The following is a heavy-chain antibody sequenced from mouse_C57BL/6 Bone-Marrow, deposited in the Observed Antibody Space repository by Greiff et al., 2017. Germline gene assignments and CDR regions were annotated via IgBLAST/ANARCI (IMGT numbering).Heavy chain of an antibody. D-gene: IGHD1-1*01. Sequence: QVQLKQSGAELARPGASVKLSCKASGYTFTSYGISWVKQRTGQGLEWIGEIYPRSGNTYYNEKFKGKATLTADKSSSTAYMELRSLTSEDSAVYFCARRTYGSSFFAYRGEETLVTVSA. J-gene: IGHJ3*01. CDR3: ARRTYGSSFFAY. V-gene: IGHV1-81*01. CDR1: GYTFTSYG. CDR2: IYPRSGNT.